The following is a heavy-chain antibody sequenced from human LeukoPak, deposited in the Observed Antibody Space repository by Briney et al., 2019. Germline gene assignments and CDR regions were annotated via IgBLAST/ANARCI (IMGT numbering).Heavy chain of an antibody. D-gene: IGHD4-23*01. J-gene: IGHJ4*02. V-gene: IGHV3-23*01. CDR2: ISGSGGTT. Sequence: PGGSLRLSCAASGFTFSSYAMHWVRQAPGKGLECVSAISGSGGTTYYADSVKGRFTISRDNSKTTLYLQMNSLRAEDTAVYYCAKDTTVVTPRALDYWGQGSLVTVSS. CDR3: AKDTTVVTPRALDY. CDR1: GFTFSSYA.